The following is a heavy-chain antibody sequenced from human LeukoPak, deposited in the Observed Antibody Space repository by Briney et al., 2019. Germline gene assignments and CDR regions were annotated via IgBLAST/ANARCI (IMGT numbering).Heavy chain of an antibody. D-gene: IGHD2-2*01. CDR3: ARARDCSSTSCYLFDY. J-gene: IGHJ4*02. CDR2: IIPIFGTA. Sequence: GASVKVSCKASGGTFSSYAISWVRQAPGQGLEWMGGIIPIFGTANYAQKFQGRVTITTDESRSTAYMELSSLRSEDTAVYYCARARDCSSTSCYLFDYWGQGTLVTVSS. CDR1: GGTFSSYA. V-gene: IGHV1-69*05.